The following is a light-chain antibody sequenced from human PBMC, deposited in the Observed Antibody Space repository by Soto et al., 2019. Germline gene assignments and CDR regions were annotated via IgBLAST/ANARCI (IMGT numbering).Light chain of an antibody. J-gene: IGLJ2*01. V-gene: IGLV1-44*01. CDR3: AAWDDSLSGVE. Sequence: QSVLTQPPSASGTPGLRVTISCSGSNSNIGSNTVNWYHRLPGTAPKLLIYSNNQRPSGVPDRFSGSKSGTSASLVISGLQSDDEADYYCAAWDDSLSGVEFGGGTKLTVL. CDR2: SNN. CDR1: NSNIGSNT.